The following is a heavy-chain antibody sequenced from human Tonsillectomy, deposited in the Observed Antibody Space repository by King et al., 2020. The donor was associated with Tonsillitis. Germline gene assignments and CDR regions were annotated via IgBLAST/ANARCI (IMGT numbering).Heavy chain of an antibody. CDR2: IKQDGSEK. CDR3: ARGLYGSGRPDYYYYGMDV. D-gene: IGHD3-10*01. J-gene: IGHJ6*02. V-gene: IGHV3-7*03. CDR1: GFTFSRYW. Sequence: QLVQSGGGLVQPGGSLRLSCAASGFTFSRYWMSWVRQAPGKGLEWVANIKQDGSEKYYVDSVKGRFTISRDNAKNSLYLQMNSLRAEDTAVYYCARGLYGSGRPDYYYYGMDVWGQGTTVTVSS.